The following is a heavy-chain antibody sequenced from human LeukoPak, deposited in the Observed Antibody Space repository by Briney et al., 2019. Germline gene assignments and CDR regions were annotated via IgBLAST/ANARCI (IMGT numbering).Heavy chain of an antibody. CDR1: GFTFSSYG. CDR2: IRYDGSNK. D-gene: IGHD3-10*01. J-gene: IGHJ4*02. Sequence: GGSLRLSCAASGFTFSSYGMHWVRQAPGKGLEWVAFIRYDGSNKYYADSVKGRFTISRDNSKNTLYLQMNSLRAEDTAVYYCAKDGPASPILLWFGELRGVDYWGQGTLVTVSS. CDR3: AKDGPASPILLWFGELRGVDY. V-gene: IGHV3-30*02.